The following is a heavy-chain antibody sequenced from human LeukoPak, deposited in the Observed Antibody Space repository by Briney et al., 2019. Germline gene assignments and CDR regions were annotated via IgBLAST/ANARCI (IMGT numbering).Heavy chain of an antibody. V-gene: IGHV3-11*06. J-gene: IGHJ3*02. CDR3: ARTQLDLDGFDI. CDR2: ISSGTINHS. Sequence: GGTLRLSCKAPGFVFGDYYMNWIRQAPGKGLECLSYISSGTINHSNYADSVKGRFTISKDNARNSLYLQMNSLRGEDTAVYYCARTQLDLDGFDIWGQGTTVTVSS. CDR1: GFVFGDYY. D-gene: IGHD1-1*01.